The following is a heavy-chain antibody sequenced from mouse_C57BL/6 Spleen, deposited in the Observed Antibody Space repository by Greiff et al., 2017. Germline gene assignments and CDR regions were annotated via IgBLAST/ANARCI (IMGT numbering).Heavy chain of an antibody. V-gene: IGHV14-4*01. CDR2: IDPENGDT. CDR3: TAFLITTAYAMDY. D-gene: IGHD1-2*01. Sequence: VQLQQSGAELVRPGASVKLSCTASGFNIKDDYMHWVKQRPEQGLEWIGWIDPENGDTEYASKFQGKATITADTSSNTAYLQLSSLTSEDTAVYYCTAFLITTAYAMDYWGQGTSVTVSS. J-gene: IGHJ4*01. CDR1: GFNIKDDY.